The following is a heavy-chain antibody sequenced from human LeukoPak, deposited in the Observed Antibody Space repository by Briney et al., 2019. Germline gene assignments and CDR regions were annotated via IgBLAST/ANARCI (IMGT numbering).Heavy chain of an antibody. CDR3: ARGSTVSVFDP. D-gene: IGHD1-20*01. V-gene: IGHV4-59*01. CDR2: IYYSGST. J-gene: IGHJ5*02. CDR1: GGSISSYY. Sequence: SETLSLTCTVSGGSISSYYWSWIRQPPGKGLEWIGYIYYSGSTNYNPSLKSRVTISVDTSKNQSSLKLSSVTAADTAVYYRARGSTVSVFDPWGQGTLVTVSS.